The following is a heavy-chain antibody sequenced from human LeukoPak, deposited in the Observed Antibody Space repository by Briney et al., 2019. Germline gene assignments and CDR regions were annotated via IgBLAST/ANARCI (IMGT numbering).Heavy chain of an antibody. CDR2: IYYSGST. V-gene: IGHV4-61*08. CDR1: GGSISSGGYY. Sequence: SQTLSLTCTVSGGSISSGGYYWSWIRQPPGKGLEWIGYIYYSGSTNYNPSLKSRVTISVDTSKNQFSLKLSSVTAADTAVYYCASGLYYYDSSGYYLPFGMDVWGQGTTVTVSS. D-gene: IGHD3-22*01. J-gene: IGHJ6*02. CDR3: ASGLYYYDSSGYYLPFGMDV.